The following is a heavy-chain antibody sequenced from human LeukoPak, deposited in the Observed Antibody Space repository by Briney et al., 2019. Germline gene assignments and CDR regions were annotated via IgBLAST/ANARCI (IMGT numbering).Heavy chain of an antibody. CDR1: GFTFSSYA. Sequence: GGSLRLSCAASGFTFSSYAMHWVRQAPGKGLEWVAVISYDGSNKYYADSVKGRFTISRGNSKNTLYLQMNSLRAEDTAVYYCARELAARGDAFDIWGQGTMVTVSS. CDR3: ARELAARGDAFDI. J-gene: IGHJ3*02. CDR2: ISYDGSNK. V-gene: IGHV3-30-3*01. D-gene: IGHD6-6*01.